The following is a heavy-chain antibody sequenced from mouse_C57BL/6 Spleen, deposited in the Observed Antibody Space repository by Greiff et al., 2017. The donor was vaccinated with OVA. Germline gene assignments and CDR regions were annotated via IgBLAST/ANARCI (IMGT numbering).Heavy chain of an antibody. Sequence: EVQLVESGPELVKPGASVKMSCKASGYTFTDYNMHWVKQSHGKSLEWIGYINPNNGGTSYNQKFKGKATLTVNKSSSTAYMELRSLTSEDSAVYYCARGYYGYGGGYYYAMDYWGQGTSVTVSS. J-gene: IGHJ4*01. CDR1: GYTFTDYN. CDR2: INPNNGGT. CDR3: ARGYYGYGGGYYYAMDY. D-gene: IGHD2-2*01. V-gene: IGHV1-22*01.